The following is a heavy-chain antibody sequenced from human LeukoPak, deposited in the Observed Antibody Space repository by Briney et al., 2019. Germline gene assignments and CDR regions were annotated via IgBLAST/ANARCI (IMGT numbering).Heavy chain of an antibody. V-gene: IGHV4-34*01. CDR2: INHSGST. CDR1: GGSFSGYY. D-gene: IGHD1-26*01. J-gene: IGHJ4*02. Sequence: SETLSLTCVVYGGSFSGYYWSWLRQPPGKGLEWIGEINHSGSTDYNPSLKSRVTISVDTSKNQFSLRLSSVTAADTAVYYCASYYGHFDYWGQGTLVTVSS. CDR3: ASYYGHFDY.